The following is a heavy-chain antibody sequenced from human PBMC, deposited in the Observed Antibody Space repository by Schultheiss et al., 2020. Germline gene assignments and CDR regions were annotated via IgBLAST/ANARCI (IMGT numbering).Heavy chain of an antibody. V-gene: IGHV3-11*01. J-gene: IGHJ4*02. CDR2: ISSSGSSI. CDR1: GFTFRDYY. CDR3: AGYIYGGNWGNFDY. D-gene: IGHD4-23*01. Sequence: GGSLRLSCAASGFTFRDYYMSWIRQAPGKGLEWVSYISSSGSSIYYADSMKGRFTISRDNAKNSLFLQMNSLRAEDTAVYYCAGYIYGGNWGNFDYWGQGTLVTVSS.